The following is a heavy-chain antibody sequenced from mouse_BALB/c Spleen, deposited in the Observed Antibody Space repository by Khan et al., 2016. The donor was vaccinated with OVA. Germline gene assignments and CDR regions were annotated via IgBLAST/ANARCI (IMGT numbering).Heavy chain of an antibody. V-gene: IGHV1S136*01. CDR1: GYTFTSYI. D-gene: IGHD2-14*01. CDR3: ARPHRYEWYFDV. J-gene: IGHJ1*01. Sequence: VQLKESGPELVKPGASVKMSCKASGYTFTSYIMHWVKQKPGQGLEWIGYINPYNDGTKYNEKFKGKATLTSDKSSSTAYMELSSLTSEDSAVYYCARPHRYEWYFDVWGAGTTVTVSS. CDR2: INPYNDGT.